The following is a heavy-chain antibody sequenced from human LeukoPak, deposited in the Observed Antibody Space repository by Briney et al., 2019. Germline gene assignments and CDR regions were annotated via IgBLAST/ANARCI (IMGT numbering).Heavy chain of an antibody. J-gene: IGHJ5*02. CDR1: GFTFSSYA. CDR2: ISYDGSNK. Sequence: GGSLRLSCAASGFTFSSYAMHWVRQAPGKGLEWVAVISYDGSNKYYADSVKGRFTISRDNSKNTLYLQMNSLRAEDTAVYYCARDLWFGPFNWFDPWGQGTLVTVSS. CDR3: ARDLWFGPFNWFDP. D-gene: IGHD3-10*01. V-gene: IGHV3-30-3*01.